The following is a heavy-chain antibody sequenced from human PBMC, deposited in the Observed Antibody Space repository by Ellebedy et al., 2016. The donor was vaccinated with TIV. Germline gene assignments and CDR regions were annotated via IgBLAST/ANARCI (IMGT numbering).Heavy chain of an antibody. J-gene: IGHJ3*01. Sequence: SETLSLTCTVFGGSISRSGYYWGWIRQPPGKGLEWIGSVYYSGSTNYNPSLKRRVTISADTSKNQFSLKLNSVTAADTAVYYCARPPVPANFDAFDVWGQGTMVTVSS. D-gene: IGHD1-1*01. CDR1: GGSISRSGYY. V-gene: IGHV4-39*01. CDR3: ARPPVPANFDAFDV. CDR2: VYYSGST.